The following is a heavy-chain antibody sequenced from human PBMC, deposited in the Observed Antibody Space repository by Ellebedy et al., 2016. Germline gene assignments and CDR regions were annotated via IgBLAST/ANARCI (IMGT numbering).Heavy chain of an antibody. V-gene: IGHV1-46*01. Sequence: ASVKVSCXASGYTFTSYGISWVRQAPGQGLEWMGIINPSGGSTSYAQKFQGRVTMTRDTSTSTVYMELSSLRSEDTAVYYCARVKVAAAIYYYYYMDVWGKGTTVTVSS. J-gene: IGHJ6*03. CDR2: INPSGGST. D-gene: IGHD6-13*01. CDR3: ARVKVAAAIYYYYYMDV. CDR1: GYTFTSYG.